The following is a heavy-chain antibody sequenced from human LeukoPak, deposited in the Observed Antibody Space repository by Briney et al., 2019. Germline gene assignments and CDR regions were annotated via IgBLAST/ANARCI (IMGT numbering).Heavy chain of an antibody. Sequence: ASVKVSCKASGYTFTNYDISWVRQAPGQGLEWMGWISPYNDNTDYAQKVQGRVTMTTDTSTNTAYMELRSLRSDDTAVYYCARQQGFEFDWDSSDAFDIWGQGTMVTVSS. V-gene: IGHV1-18*01. D-gene: IGHD3-9*01. J-gene: IGHJ3*02. CDR1: GYTFTNYD. CDR3: ARQQGFEFDWDSSDAFDI. CDR2: ISPYNDNT.